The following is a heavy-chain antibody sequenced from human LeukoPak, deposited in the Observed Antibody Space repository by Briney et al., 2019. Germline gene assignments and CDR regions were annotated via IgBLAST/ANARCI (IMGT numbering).Heavy chain of an antibody. CDR2: IIPIFGTA. Sequence: SVKVSCKASGGTFSSYAISWVRQAPGQGLEWMGGIIPIFGTANYAQKFQGRVTITADESTSTAYMELSSLRSEDTAVYYCARGYYDFWSGYYKSYLDPWGQGTLVTVSS. V-gene: IGHV1-69*01. D-gene: IGHD3-3*01. CDR1: GGTFSSYA. CDR3: ARGYYDFWSGYYKSYLDP. J-gene: IGHJ5*02.